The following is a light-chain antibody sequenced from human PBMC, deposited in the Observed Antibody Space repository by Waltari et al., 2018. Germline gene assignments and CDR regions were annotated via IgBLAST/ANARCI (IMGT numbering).Light chain of an antibody. CDR2: EVS. CDR1: SSDDGGYNY. Sequence: QSALTQPPSASGSPGQSVTISCTGTSSDDGGYNYVSWYQQYPGKAPNLIVYEVSKRPSGVPDRFSGSKSGNTASLTVSGLQAEDEADYYCSSFAGSNTVKFGGGTKLTVL. J-gene: IGLJ2*01. V-gene: IGLV2-8*01. CDR3: SSFAGSNTVK.